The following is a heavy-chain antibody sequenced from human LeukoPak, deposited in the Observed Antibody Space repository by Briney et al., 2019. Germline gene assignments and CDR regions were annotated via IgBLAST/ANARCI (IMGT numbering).Heavy chain of an antibody. D-gene: IGHD3-22*01. V-gene: IGHV4-31*03. Sequence: SETLSLTCTVSGGSISSGGYYWSWIRQHPGKGLEWIGYIYYSGSTYYNPSLKSRVTISVDTSKNQFSLKLSSVTAVDTAVYYCASGPSGYDSSGPHWGQGTLVTVSS. J-gene: IGHJ4*02. CDR1: GGSISSGGYY. CDR3: ASGPSGYDSSGPH. CDR2: IYYSGST.